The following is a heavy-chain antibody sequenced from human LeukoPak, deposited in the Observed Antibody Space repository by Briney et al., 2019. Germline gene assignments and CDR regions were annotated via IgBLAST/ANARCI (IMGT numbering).Heavy chain of an antibody. CDR3: ARTLYYYDSSGYDDAFDI. CDR2: ISYDGRNI. J-gene: IGHJ3*02. Sequence: GKSLRLSCAASGFTFNNYGMHWVRQAPGKGLEWVAVISYDGRNIHYPDSVKGRFTISRDISTDTLWLQMDSLRTEDTAVYYCARTLYYYDSSGYDDAFDIWGQGTMVTVSS. D-gene: IGHD3-22*01. CDR1: GFTFNNYG. V-gene: IGHV3-30*03.